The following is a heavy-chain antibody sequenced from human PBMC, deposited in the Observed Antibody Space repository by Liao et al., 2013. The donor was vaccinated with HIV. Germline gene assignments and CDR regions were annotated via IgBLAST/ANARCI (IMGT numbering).Heavy chain of an antibody. V-gene: IGHV4-61*02. CDR1: GDLIRRDNYY. CDR3: ARAPPWYSSSSAVAVGEYFQH. CDR2: IYTGMSTTGTT. J-gene: IGHJ1*01. Sequence: QVRLQESGPGLVKPSQTLSLTCTVSGDLIRRDNYYWTWIRQPAGKGLEWIGHIYTGMSTTGTTNYNPSLKSRVTISVDTSKNQFSLKLSSVTAADTAVYYCARAPPWYSSSSAVAVGEYFQHWARAPGHRLL. D-gene: IGHD6-13*01.